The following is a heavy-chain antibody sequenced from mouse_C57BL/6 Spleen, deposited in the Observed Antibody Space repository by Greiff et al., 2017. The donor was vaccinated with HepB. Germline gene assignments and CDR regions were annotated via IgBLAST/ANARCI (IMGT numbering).Heavy chain of an antibody. CDR1: GYTFTSYW. CDR3: ARWDSNYDYFDY. V-gene: IGHV1-55*01. CDR2: IYPGSGST. Sequence: QVQLQQPGAELVKPGASVKMSCKASGYTFTSYWITWVKQRPGQGLEWIGDIYPGSGSTNYNEKFKSKATLTVDTSSSTAYMQLSSLTSEDSAVYYCARWDSNYDYFDYWGQGTTLTVSS. D-gene: IGHD2-5*01. J-gene: IGHJ2*01.